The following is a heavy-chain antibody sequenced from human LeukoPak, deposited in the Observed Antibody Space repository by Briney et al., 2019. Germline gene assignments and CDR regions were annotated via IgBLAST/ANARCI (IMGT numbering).Heavy chain of an antibody. V-gene: IGHV3-30*04. CDR1: GFTFSSYA. J-gene: IGHJ4*02. D-gene: IGHD5-12*01. Sequence: PGRSLRLSCAASGFTFSSYAMHWVRQAPGKGLEWVAGISYDGSNKYYADSVKGRFTISRDNSKNTLYLQMNSLRAEDTAVYYCARDRDDIVATRGLDYWGQGTLVTVSS. CDR2: ISYDGSNK. CDR3: ARDRDDIVATRGLDY.